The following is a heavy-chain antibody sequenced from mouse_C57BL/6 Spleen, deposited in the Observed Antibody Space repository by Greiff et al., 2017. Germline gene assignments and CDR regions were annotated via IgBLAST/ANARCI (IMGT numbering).Heavy chain of an antibody. CDR1: GYTFTDYN. V-gene: IGHV1-18*01. D-gene: IGHD2-3*01. Sequence: EVKLQESGPELVKPGASVKIPCKASGYTFTDYNMDWVKQSHGKSLEWIGDINPNNGGTIYNQRFKGKATLTVDKSSSTAYMELRSLTSEDTAVYYCAREGDLYDGYYDAMDYWGQGTSVTVSS. CDR3: AREGDLYDGYYDAMDY. J-gene: IGHJ4*01. CDR2: INPNNGGT.